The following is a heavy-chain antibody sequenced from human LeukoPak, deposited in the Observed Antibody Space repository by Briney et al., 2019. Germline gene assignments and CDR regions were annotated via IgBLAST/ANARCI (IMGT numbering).Heavy chain of an antibody. CDR1: GYTFTGHY. Sequence: ASVKVSCKASGYTFTGHYMHWVRQAPGQGLEWMGWINPNSGGTNYAQKFQGRVTMTRDTSISTAYMEPSRLRSDDAAVYYCARYGNYSSSWYHYWGQGTLVTVSS. V-gene: IGHV1-2*02. J-gene: IGHJ4*02. CDR2: INPNSGGT. D-gene: IGHD6-13*01. CDR3: ARYGNYSSSWYHY.